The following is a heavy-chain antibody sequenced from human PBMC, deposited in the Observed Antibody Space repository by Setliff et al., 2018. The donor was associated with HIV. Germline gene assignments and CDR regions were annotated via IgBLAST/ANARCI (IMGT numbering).Heavy chain of an antibody. D-gene: IGHD3-3*01. J-gene: IGHJ6*03. CDR2: IFYSGST. Sequence: SETLSLTCAVYNGSFSGYYWTWIRQPPGKGLEWIGSIFYSGSTYYNPFIKSRVTISVDTSKNQFSLKLTSVTAADTAVYYCARLRVVTIFGVAHQAPGYMDVWGKGTTVTVSS. CDR3: ARLRVVTIFGVAHQAPGYMDV. CDR1: NGSFSGYY. V-gene: IGHV4-34*12.